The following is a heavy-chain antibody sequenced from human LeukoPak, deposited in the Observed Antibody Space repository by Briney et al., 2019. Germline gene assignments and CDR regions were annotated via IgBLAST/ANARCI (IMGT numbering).Heavy chain of an antibody. CDR2: IYCSGST. J-gene: IGHJ6*03. Sequence: SETLSLTCTVSGGSIRNYYWSWIRQPPGKGLEWIGYIYCSGSTNYNPSLKSRVTISVDTSKTQFSLKVTSVTAADTAVYYCARAPRDRGYCGATSCFEYMDVWGRGTTVTISS. CDR3: ARAPRDRGYCGATSCFEYMDV. D-gene: IGHD2-2*01. V-gene: IGHV4-59*01. CDR1: GGSIRNYY.